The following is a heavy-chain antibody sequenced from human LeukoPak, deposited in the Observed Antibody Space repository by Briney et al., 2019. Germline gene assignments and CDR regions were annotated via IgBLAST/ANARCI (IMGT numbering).Heavy chain of an antibody. J-gene: IGHJ4*02. Sequence: SETLTLTCTVSGGSISSSSHYWAWIRQSPGTGLEWIGSIYYSGSTYYNPSLKSRATISVDTSKNQISLKVSSVTAADSALYFCARQRTSGSASNLRVAQIDSWGQGTLVTVSS. CDR1: GGSISSSSHY. CDR3: ARQRTSGSASNLRVAQIDS. D-gene: IGHD3-3*01. CDR2: IYYSGST. V-gene: IGHV4-39*01.